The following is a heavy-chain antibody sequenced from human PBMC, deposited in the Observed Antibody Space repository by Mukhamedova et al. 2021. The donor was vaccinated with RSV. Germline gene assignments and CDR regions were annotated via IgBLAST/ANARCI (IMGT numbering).Heavy chain of an antibody. CDR3: ARHVTVTGYFDY. V-gene: IGHV5-51*01. J-gene: IGHJ4*02. Sequence: MGSMYPDDSESRYSPSFQGQVTISADKPTNTAYLLWSSLKASDTAMYYCARHVTVTGYFDYWGQGTLVLVSS. D-gene: IGHD4-11*01. CDR2: MYPDDSES.